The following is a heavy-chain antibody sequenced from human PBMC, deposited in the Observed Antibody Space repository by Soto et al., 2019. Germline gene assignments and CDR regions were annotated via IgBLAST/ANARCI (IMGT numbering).Heavy chain of an antibody. CDR3: ARPLNYYDSSLTYDY. V-gene: IGHV5-51*01. J-gene: IGHJ4*02. CDR2: IYPCDSDT. D-gene: IGHD3-22*01. Sequence: PGESLKISCKGSGYSFTSYWIGWVRQMPGKGLEWMGIIYPCDSDTRYSPSFQGQVTISADKSISTAYLQWSSLKASDTAMYYCARPLNYYDSSLTYDYWGQGTLVTVSS. CDR1: GYSFTSYW.